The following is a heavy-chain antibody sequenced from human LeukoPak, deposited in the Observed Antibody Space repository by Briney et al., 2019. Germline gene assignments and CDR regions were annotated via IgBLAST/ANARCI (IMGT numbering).Heavy chain of an antibody. J-gene: IGHJ6*03. V-gene: IGHV4-4*09. CDR2: IYTSGST. Sequence: SSETLSLTCTVSGGSISSYYWSWIRQPPGKGLEWIGYIYTSGSTNYNPSLKSRVTISVDMSKNQFSLKLSSVTAADTAVYYCARLLVRGVIITQSLYYYYYMDVWGKGTTVTVSS. CDR1: GGSISSYY. D-gene: IGHD3-10*01. CDR3: ARLLVRGVIITQSLYYYYYMDV.